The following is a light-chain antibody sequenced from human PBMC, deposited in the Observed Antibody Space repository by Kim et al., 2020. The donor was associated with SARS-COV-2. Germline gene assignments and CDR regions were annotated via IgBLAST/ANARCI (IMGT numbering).Light chain of an antibody. V-gene: IGLV1-47*01. J-gene: IGLJ3*02. CDR1: SANIGSNS. CDR3: AAWDDSLSGRV. CDR2: RNN. Sequence: GQRVTFACSGGSANIGSNSVYWYQQLPGTAPKLLIYRNNQRPSGVPDRFSGSKSGTSASLAISGLRSEDEADYYCAAWDDSLSGRVFGGGTQLTVL.